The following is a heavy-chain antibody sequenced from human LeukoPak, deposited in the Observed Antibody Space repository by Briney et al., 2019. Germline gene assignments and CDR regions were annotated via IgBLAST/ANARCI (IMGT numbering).Heavy chain of an antibody. J-gene: IGHJ4*02. CDR3: ARDRIAVADTPPDY. D-gene: IGHD6-19*01. CDR1: GYTFTGYY. V-gene: IGHV1-2*02. Sequence: ASVKLSCKASGYTFTGYYMHWVRQAPGQGLEWMGWINPNSGGTNYAQKFQGRVTMTRDTSISTAYMELSRLRSDDTAVYYCARDRIAVADTPPDYWGQGNLVTVSS. CDR2: INPNSGGT.